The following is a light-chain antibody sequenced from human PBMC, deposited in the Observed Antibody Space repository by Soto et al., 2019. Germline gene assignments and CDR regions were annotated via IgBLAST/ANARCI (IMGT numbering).Light chain of an antibody. V-gene: IGLV2-14*01. J-gene: IGLJ3*02. CDR1: SSDVGSYNY. CDR2: EVS. CDR3: SSYGGSNNLV. Sequence: QSVLTQPASVSGSPGQSITISCTGTSSDVGSYNYVSWYQQHPGKAPKLMIYEVSNRPSGVSDRFSGSKSGNTASLTISGLQAEDEADYYCSSYGGSNNLVFGGGTQLTVL.